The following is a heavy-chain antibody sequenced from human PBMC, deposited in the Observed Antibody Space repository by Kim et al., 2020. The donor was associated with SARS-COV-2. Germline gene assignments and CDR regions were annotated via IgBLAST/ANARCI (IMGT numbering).Heavy chain of an antibody. CDR3: ARHTTGGLRLWFGEPHTSVDY. J-gene: IGHJ4*02. CDR2: IYYSGST. V-gene: IGHV4-39*01. CDR1: GGSISSSSYY. D-gene: IGHD3-10*01. Sequence: SETLSLTCTVSGGSISSSSYYWGWIRQPPGKGLEWIGSIYYSGSTYYNPSLKSRVTISVDTSKNQFSLKLSSVTAADTAVYYCARHTTGGLRLWFGEPHTSVDYWGQGTLVTVSS.